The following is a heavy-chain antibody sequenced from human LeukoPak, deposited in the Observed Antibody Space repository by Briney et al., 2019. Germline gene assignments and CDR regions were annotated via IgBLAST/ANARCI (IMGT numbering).Heavy chain of an antibody. CDR2: ISAYNGNT. CDR3: ARSEKTYCGGVCDNYYMDV. V-gene: IGHV1-18*01. CDR1: GYTFTSYG. Sequence: ASVKVSCKASGYTFTSYGIIWVRQAPGQGLEWMGWISAYNGNTIYARKFQDRATMTTDTSTSTALMEVRSLRSDDTAVYYCARSEKTYCGGVCDNYYMDVWGKGTTVTVSS. J-gene: IGHJ6*03. D-gene: IGHD2-21*02.